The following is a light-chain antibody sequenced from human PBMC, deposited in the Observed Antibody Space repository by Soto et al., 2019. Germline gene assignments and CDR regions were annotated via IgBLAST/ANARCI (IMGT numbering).Light chain of an antibody. Sequence: QSALTQPASVSGSPGQSITISCTGTTNDVGSYNLVSWYQQHPGEVPKLIIYEGSNRPSGVSSRFSGSKSGNTASLTISGLQAEDEADYFCCSYTGSYSLLFGGGTKLTVL. V-gene: IGLV2-23*01. CDR1: TNDVGSYNL. CDR2: EGS. CDR3: CSYTGSYSLL. J-gene: IGLJ2*01.